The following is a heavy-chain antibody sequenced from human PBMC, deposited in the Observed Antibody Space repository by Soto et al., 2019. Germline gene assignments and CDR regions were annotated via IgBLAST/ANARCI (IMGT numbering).Heavy chain of an antibody. CDR3: AKDRKIYHYYDSSGYYPSPVDY. V-gene: IGHV3-30*18. D-gene: IGHD3-22*01. J-gene: IGHJ4*02. Sequence: ESGGGVVQPGRSLRLSCAASGFTFSSYGMHWVRQAPGKGLEWVAVISYDGSNKYYADSVKGRFTISRDNSKNTLYLQMNSLRAEDTAVYYCAKDRKIYHYYDSSGYYPSPVDYWGQGTLVTVSS. CDR2: ISYDGSNK. CDR1: GFTFSSYG.